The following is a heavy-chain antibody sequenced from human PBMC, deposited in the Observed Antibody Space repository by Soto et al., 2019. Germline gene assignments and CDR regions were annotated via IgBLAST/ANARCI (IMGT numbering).Heavy chain of an antibody. Sequence: GGSLRLSCAASGFTFSSYGMHWVRQAPGKGLEWVAVIWYDGSNKYYADSVKGRFTISRDNSKNTLYLQMNSLRAEDTAVYYCAREYGVRGVRPNWFDPWGKGTLVTVSS. CDR2: IWYDGSNK. D-gene: IGHD3-10*01. CDR1: GFTFSSYG. CDR3: AREYGVRGVRPNWFDP. V-gene: IGHV3-33*01. J-gene: IGHJ5*02.